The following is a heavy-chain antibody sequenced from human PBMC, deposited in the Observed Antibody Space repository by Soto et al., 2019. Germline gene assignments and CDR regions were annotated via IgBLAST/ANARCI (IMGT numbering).Heavy chain of an antibody. Sequence: SETLSLTCTVSGGSISSSSYYWGWIRQPPGKGLEWTGSIYYSGSTYYNPSLKSRVTISVDTSKNQFSLKLSSVTAADTAVYYCARSETLGPYSSGWKNWFDPWGQGTLVTVSS. CDR1: GGSISSSSYY. CDR2: IYYSGST. CDR3: ARSETLGPYSSGWKNWFDP. D-gene: IGHD6-19*01. J-gene: IGHJ5*02. V-gene: IGHV4-39*01.